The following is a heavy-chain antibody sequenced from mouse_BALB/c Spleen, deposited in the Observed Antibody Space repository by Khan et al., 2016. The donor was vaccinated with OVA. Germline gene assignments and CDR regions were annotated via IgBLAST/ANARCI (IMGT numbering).Heavy chain of an antibody. J-gene: IGHJ4*01. CDR2: INPKNGVT. V-gene: IGHV1-18*01. D-gene: IGHD3-3*01. CDR1: GYTFPEYT. CDR3: ARDAGRY. Sequence: MQLEASGPELVKPGASVKISCKSSGYTFPEYTLHWVKQSHGKSLEWIGVINPKNGVTNYNQKFKGKATLTVDKSSSTAYMEFRSLTSEDSAVYYCARDAGRYWGQGTSGTVSS.